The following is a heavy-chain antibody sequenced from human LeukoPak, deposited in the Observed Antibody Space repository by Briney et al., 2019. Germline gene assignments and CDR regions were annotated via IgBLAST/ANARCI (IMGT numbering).Heavy chain of an antibody. CDR2: IAHDGSIQ. D-gene: IGHD3-9*01. CDR3: AKEWKTYASDWFFDY. J-gene: IGHJ4*02. V-gene: IGHV3-30*18. Sequence: AGRSLRLSCVTSGFAFSSYGMHWVRQAPGRGLEWVTVIAHDGSIQHYADSVKGRFTTSRDNSKNTLFLQMTSLRAEDTGIYYCAKEWKTYASDWFFDYWGQGIQVTVSS. CDR1: GFAFSSYG.